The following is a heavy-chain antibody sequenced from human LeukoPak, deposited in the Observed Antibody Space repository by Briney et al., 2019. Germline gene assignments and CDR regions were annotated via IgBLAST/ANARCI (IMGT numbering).Heavy chain of an antibody. CDR1: GGPISSYYW. CDR2: VYWNDDK. Sequence: TLSLTCTVSGGPISSYYWSWIRQPPGKALEWLALVYWNDDKRYSPSLKSRLTITKDTSKNQVVLKMTNMDPVDTATYYCAHRRGSHYYDSSGYYPFDYWGQGTLVTVSS. J-gene: IGHJ4*02. V-gene: IGHV2-5*01. CDR3: AHRRGSHYYDSSGYYPFDY. D-gene: IGHD3-22*01.